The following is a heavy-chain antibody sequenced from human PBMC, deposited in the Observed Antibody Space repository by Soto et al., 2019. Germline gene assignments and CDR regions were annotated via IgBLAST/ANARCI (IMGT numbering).Heavy chain of an antibody. J-gene: IGHJ5*02. Sequence: SETLSLTCTVSGGSISSYYWSWIRQPPGKGLEWIGHIYNSGSTNYNPSLKSRVTVSVDTSKRQFSLNLTSVTAADTALYYCARDPGIGSGYLHWFDRWGQGTLVTVSS. CDR2: IYNSGST. V-gene: IGHV4-59*01. CDR1: GGSISSYY. CDR3: ARDPGIGSGYLHWFDR. D-gene: IGHD3-3*01.